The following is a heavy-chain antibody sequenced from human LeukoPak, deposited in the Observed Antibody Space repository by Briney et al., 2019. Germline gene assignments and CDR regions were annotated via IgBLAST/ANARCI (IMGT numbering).Heavy chain of an antibody. CDR3: ARGSFIVATYYYYYYMDV. CDR1: GGSISSTNW. V-gene: IGHV4-4*02. Sequence: SETLSLTCAVSGGSISSTNWWSWVRQPPGEGLEWIGEIYHSGSINYNPSLKSRVTISVDKSKNQFSLKLSSVTAADTAVYYCARGSFIVATYYYYYYMDVWGKGTTVTISS. J-gene: IGHJ6*03. CDR2: IYHSGSI. D-gene: IGHD5-12*01.